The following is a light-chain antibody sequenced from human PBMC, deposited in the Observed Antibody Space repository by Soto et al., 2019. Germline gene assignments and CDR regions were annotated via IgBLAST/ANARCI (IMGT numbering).Light chain of an antibody. Sequence: QSALTQPASVSGSPGQSITISCTGTSSDVGGYNYVSCNQQHPGKAPKLMIYDVSNRPSGVSNRFSGSQSGNTASLTISGLQADDQADYYCSSYTGSSTLVLGGGTKVTVL. CDR1: SSDVGGYNY. V-gene: IGLV2-14*01. CDR2: DVS. J-gene: IGLJ2*01. CDR3: SSYTGSSTLV.